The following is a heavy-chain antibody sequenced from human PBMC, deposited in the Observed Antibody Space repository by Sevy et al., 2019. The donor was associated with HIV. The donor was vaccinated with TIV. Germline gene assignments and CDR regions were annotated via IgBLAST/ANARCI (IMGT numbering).Heavy chain of an antibody. CDR2: ISYSGST. J-gene: IGHJ3*02. V-gene: IGHV4-59*01. CDR3: ARYELGAFDI. Sequence: SETLSLTCTVSGGSIGNYYWSWIRQPPGKGLEWIGYISYSGSTNYNPCLKSRVTISVDTSKNQFFLRLRSVTAADTAVFYCARYELGAFDIWGQGTMVTVSS. D-gene: IGHD7-27*01. CDR1: GGSIGNYY.